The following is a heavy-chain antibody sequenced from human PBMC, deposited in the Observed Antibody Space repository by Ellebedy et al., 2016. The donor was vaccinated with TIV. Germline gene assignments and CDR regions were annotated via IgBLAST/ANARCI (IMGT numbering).Heavy chain of an antibody. J-gene: IGHJ3*02. CDR2: ISWNSGNI. CDR3: AKAGNFISSGPHDAFDI. Sequence: SLKISXAASGFTFDDYAMHWVRQAPGKGLEWVSGISWNSGNIGYADSVKGRFTISRDNAKNSLYLQMNSLRAEDTALYYCAKAGNFISSGPHDAFDIWGQGTMVTVSS. CDR1: GFTFDDYA. D-gene: IGHD1-7*01. V-gene: IGHV3-9*01.